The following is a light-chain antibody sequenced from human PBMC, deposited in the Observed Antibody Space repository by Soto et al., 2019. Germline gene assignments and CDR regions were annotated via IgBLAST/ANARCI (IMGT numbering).Light chain of an antibody. Sequence: QSALTQPASVSGSPGQSITISCTGTSSDVGAYNYVSWYQQHPGTAPQLLIYDVSYRPSGISNRFSGSKSGNTASLTISVLQAEDEDDYFCSSFSSSHYVVFGGGTQLTVL. V-gene: IGLV2-14*03. CDR1: SSDVGAYNY. CDR2: DVS. CDR3: SSFSSSHYVV. J-gene: IGLJ2*01.